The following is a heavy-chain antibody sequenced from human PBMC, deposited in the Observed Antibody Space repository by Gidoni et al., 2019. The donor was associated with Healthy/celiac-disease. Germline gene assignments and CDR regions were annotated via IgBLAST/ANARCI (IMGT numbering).Heavy chain of an antibody. CDR3: ARDTRGYGSGSYYFDY. CDR1: GGSVSSGSYY. Sequence: QVQLQESGPGLVKPSETLSLTCPVPGGSVSSGSYYWSWIRQPPGKGLEWVGYIYDSGSTNYNPSLKSRVTISVDTSKNQFSLKLSSVTAADTAVYYCARDTRGYGSGSYYFDYWGQGTLVTVSS. V-gene: IGHV4-61*01. D-gene: IGHD3-10*01. CDR2: IYDSGST. J-gene: IGHJ4*02.